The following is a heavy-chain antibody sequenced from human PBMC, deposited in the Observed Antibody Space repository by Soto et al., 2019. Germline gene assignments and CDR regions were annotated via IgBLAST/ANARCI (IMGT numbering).Heavy chain of an antibody. CDR1: GYTFTSYG. Sequence: GASVKVSCKASGYTFTSYGISWVRQAPGQGLEWMGWISAYNGNTNYAQKLQGRVTMTTDTSTSTAYMELRSLRSDDTAVYYCARAGYCSGGSCYLRGSEYGYWGQGTLVTVSS. CDR3: ARAGYCSGGSCYLRGSEYGY. D-gene: IGHD2-15*01. V-gene: IGHV1-18*01. J-gene: IGHJ4*02. CDR2: ISAYNGNT.